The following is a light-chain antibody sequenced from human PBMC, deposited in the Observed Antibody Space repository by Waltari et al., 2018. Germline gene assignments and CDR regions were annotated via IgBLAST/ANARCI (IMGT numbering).Light chain of an antibody. J-gene: IGKJ1*01. CDR1: QGISSY. V-gene: IGKV1-9*01. Sequence: DIQLTQSPSFLSASVGDRVTITCRASQGISSYLAWYQQKPKKAPKVLIHAASSLQSGVPSRFSGSGSGTEFTLTISSLQAEDVAVYYCQQYYSTPPTFGQGTKVEIK. CDR2: AAS. CDR3: QQYYSTPPT.